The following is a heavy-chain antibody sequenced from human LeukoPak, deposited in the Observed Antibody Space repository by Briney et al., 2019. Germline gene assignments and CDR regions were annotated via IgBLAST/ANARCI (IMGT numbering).Heavy chain of an antibody. CDR2: ISGSGGTT. Sequence: GGSLRLSCAASGFTFSRYAMSWVRQAPGKGLEWVSLISGSGGTTYYGDSVKGRFTISRDNSKNTLYLQMNSLRAEDRAVYYCAKGSAYASGSYLEYWGQGSLVTVSS. J-gene: IGHJ4*02. V-gene: IGHV3-23*01. CDR1: GFTFSRYA. CDR3: AKGSAYASGSYLEY. D-gene: IGHD3-10*01.